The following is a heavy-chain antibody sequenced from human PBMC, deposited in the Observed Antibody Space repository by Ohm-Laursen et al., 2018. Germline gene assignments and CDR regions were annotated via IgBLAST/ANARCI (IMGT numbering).Heavy chain of an antibody. Sequence: SLRLSCAASGFTFSSYGMHWVRQAPGKGLEWVAVIWYDGSNKYYADSVKGRFTISRDNSKNTLYLQMNSLRAEDTAVYYCARGGYYDSSQYFQHWGQGTLVTVSS. D-gene: IGHD3-22*01. V-gene: IGHV3-33*01. CDR1: GFTFSSYG. CDR3: ARGGYYDSSQYFQH. J-gene: IGHJ1*01. CDR2: IWYDGSNK.